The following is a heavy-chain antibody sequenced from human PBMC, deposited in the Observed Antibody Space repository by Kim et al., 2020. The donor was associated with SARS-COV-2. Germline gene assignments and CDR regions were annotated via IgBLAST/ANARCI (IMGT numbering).Heavy chain of an antibody. CDR3: ASGGYSYWYFDL. D-gene: IGHD5-18*01. Sequence: NSNPSLKNRVTITVDTSKTQFSLKLSSVTAADTAVYYCASGGYSYWYFDLWGRGTLVTVSS. J-gene: IGHJ2*01. V-gene: IGHV4-59*09.